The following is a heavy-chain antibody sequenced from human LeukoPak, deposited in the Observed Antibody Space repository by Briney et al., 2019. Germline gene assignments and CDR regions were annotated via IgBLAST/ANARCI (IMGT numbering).Heavy chain of an antibody. CDR2: INSDGSST. CDR3: ARGGWWYYDFWSGYYPFDY. Sequence: GGSLRLSCAASGFTFSSYWMHWVRQAPGKGLVWVSRINSDGSSTSYADSVKGRFTISRDNAKNTLYLQMNSLRAEDTAVYYCARGGWWYYDFWSGYYPFDYWGQGTLVTVSS. V-gene: IGHV3-74*01. D-gene: IGHD3-3*01. CDR1: GFTFSSYW. J-gene: IGHJ4*02.